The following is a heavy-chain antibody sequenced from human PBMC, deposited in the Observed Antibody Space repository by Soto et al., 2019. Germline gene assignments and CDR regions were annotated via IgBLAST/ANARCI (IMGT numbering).Heavy chain of an antibody. CDR1: GFTFGSYA. J-gene: IGHJ4*02. Sequence: EVQLLESGGGLVQPGGSLRLSCAASGFTFGSYAMSWVRQTPGKGLEWVASINVNGGGPYYADSVKGRFTISRDDSKNTLNLQMNSLRAEDTAVYHCAKNYFFDNWGQGPLVTVSS. V-gene: IGHV3-23*01. CDR2: INVNGGGP. CDR3: AKNYFFDN. D-gene: IGHD3-10*01.